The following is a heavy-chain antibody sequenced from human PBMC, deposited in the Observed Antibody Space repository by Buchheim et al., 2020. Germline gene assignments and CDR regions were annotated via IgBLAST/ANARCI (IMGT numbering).Heavy chain of an antibody. CDR2: ISYVGSNK. J-gene: IGHJ6*02. V-gene: IGHV3-30*04. CDR3: ARDVYSSSRYYYGMDV. D-gene: IGHD6-6*01. CDR1: GFTFSIYA. Sequence: QVQLVESGGGVVQPGRSLRLSCAASGFTFSIYAMHWVCQAPGKGLEWVAVISYVGSNKYHADSVKGRFTISRDSSKNTLYLQMNSLRAEDTAVYYCARDVYSSSRYYYGMDVWGQGTT.